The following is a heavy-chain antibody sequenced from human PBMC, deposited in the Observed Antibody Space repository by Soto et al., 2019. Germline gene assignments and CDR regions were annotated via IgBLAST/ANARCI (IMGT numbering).Heavy chain of an antibody. CDR3: TSLYYGH. J-gene: IGHJ4*02. CDR2: IKSKTAGGTT. CDR1: EFTSTNAW. Sequence: PGGSLRLSCAASEFTSTNAWMSWVRQAPGKGLEWVGRIKSKTAGGTTDYAAPVQGRFTISRDESRNTLYLQMNSLKTEDTAVYYCTSLYYGHWGRGTLVTVSS. D-gene: IGHD4-17*01. V-gene: IGHV3-15*01.